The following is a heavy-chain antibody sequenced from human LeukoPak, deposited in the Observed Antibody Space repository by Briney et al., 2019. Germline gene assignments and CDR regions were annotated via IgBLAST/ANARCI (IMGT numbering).Heavy chain of an antibody. Sequence: GGSLRLSCAASEFSVGSNYMTWVRQAPGKGLEWVSLIYSGGSTYYADSVKGRFTISRDNSKNTLYLQMNSVRAEDTAVYYCARDLMITFGGVIVSPLIWGQGTLVTVSS. CDR1: EFSVGSNY. V-gene: IGHV3-66*01. CDR2: IYSGGST. J-gene: IGHJ4*02. CDR3: ARDLMITFGGVIVSPLI. D-gene: IGHD3-16*02.